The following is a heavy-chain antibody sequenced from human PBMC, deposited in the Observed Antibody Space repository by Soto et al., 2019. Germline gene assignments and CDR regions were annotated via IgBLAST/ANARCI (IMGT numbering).Heavy chain of an antibody. CDR3: ATYSGSSSRWFDP. V-gene: IGHV1-69*13. Sequence: ASVKVSCKASGGTFSSYAISWVRQAPGRGLEWMGGIIPIFGTANYAQKFQGRVTITADESTSIAYMELSSLRSEDTAVYYCATYSGSSSRWFDPWGQGALVTVSS. J-gene: IGHJ5*02. D-gene: IGHD6-6*01. CDR1: GGTFSSYA. CDR2: IIPIFGTA.